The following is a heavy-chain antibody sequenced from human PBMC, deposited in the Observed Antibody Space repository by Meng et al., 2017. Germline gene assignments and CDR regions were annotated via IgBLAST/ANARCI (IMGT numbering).Heavy chain of an antibody. J-gene: IGHJ4*02. V-gene: IGHV4-31*03. D-gene: IGHD5-18*01. CDR1: GGSISSGNYH. CDR3: ARGRDTAKSGY. CDR2: LYYTGTT. Sequence: QVPLQESGPGLVKPSQPLSLTCSVSGGSISSGNYHWSWFRQHPGKGLEWIGTLYYTGTTFYNPSLMSRPTISLDTSKNQFSLNLNSMTAADTAIYYCARGRDTAKSGYWGQGTLVTVSS.